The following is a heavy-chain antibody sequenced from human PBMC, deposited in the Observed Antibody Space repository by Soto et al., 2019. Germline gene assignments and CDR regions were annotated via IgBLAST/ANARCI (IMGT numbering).Heavy chain of an antibody. CDR2: IKSKTDAGTT. D-gene: IGHD4-17*01. Sequence: EVPLVESGGGLVKPGGSLRLSCVASGFTFTNAWMNWVRQAPGKGLEWVGRIKSKTDAGTTDYAAPVKGRFTISRDXXKXTXXLQMNSLKTEDTAVYYCTTDDYGDCPGRLGGFKDYWGQGTLVTVSS. CDR1: GFTFTNAW. CDR3: TTDDYGDCPGRLGGFKDY. J-gene: IGHJ4*02. V-gene: IGHV3-15*07.